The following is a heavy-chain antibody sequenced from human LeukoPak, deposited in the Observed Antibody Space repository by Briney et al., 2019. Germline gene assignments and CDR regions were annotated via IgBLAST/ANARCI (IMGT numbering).Heavy chain of an antibody. V-gene: IGHV1-69*06. J-gene: IGHJ4*02. CDR3: ASGRTDIVVVPATLRNYFFDY. CDR2: IIPMFGTA. CDR1: GGTFSSYA. Sequence: SVKVSCKASGGTFSSYAISWVRQAPGQGLEWMGGIIPMFGTANYAQKFQGRVTISADKSTSTAYMELSSLRSEDTAVYYCASGRTDIVVVPATLRNYFFDYWGQGTLVTVSS. D-gene: IGHD2-2*01.